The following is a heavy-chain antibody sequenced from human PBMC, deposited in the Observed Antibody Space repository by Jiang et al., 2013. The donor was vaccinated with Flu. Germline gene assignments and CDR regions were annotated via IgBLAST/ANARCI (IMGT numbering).Heavy chain of an antibody. J-gene: IGHJ5*02. CDR1: GYTFTSYA. CDR2: INTNTGNP. CDR3: ARDRRNYYYGSGGPYNWFDP. D-gene: IGHD3-10*01. V-gene: IGHV7-4-1*02. Sequence: QSGSELKKPGASVKVSCKASGYTFTSYAMNWVRQAPGQGLEWMGWINTNTGNPTYAQGFTGRFVFSLDTSVSTAYLQISSLKAEDTAVYYCARDRRNYYYGSGGPYNWFDPWGQGTLVHRLL.